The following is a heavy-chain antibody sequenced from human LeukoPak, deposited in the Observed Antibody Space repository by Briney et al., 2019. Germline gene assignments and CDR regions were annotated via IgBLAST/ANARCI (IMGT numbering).Heavy chain of an antibody. Sequence: GGSLRLSCAPSGFTFSDYYMDWVRQAPGKGREWVGRIRNKANSYTTEYAASVKGRFTISRDDSKNSLYLQMNSLKTEDTAVYYCTRVANGIDYWGQGTLVTVSS. CDR3: TRVANGIDY. J-gene: IGHJ4*02. CDR2: IRNKANSYTT. CDR1: GFTFSDYY. V-gene: IGHV3-72*01.